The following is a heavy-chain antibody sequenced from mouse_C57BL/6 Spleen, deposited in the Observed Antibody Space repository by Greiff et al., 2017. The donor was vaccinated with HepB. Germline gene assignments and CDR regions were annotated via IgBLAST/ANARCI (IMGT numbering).Heavy chain of an antibody. CDR3: ARSSYYSIFDY. D-gene: IGHD2-5*01. CDR1: GYTFTSYW. Sequence: QVQLQQPGAELVRPGTSVKLSCKASGYTFTSYWMHWVKQRPGQGLEWIGVIDPSDSYTNYNQKFKGKATLTVDTSSSTAYMQLSSLTSEDSAVYYSARSSYYSIFDYWGQGTTLTVSS. J-gene: IGHJ2*01. V-gene: IGHV1-59*01. CDR2: IDPSDSYT.